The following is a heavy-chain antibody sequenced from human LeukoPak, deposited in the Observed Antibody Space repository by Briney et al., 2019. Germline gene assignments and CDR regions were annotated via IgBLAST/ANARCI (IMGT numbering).Heavy chain of an antibody. Sequence: PGGSLGLSCAASGFTFSSYGMRWVRQAPGKGLEWVAVIWYDGSNKYYADSVKGRFTISRDNSKNTLYLQMNSLRAEDTAVYYCARDLTYYYDSSGYYLDFWGQGTLVTVSS. CDR3: ARDLTYYYDSSGYYLDF. V-gene: IGHV3-33*01. J-gene: IGHJ4*02. CDR1: GFTFSSYG. CDR2: IWYDGSNK. D-gene: IGHD3-22*01.